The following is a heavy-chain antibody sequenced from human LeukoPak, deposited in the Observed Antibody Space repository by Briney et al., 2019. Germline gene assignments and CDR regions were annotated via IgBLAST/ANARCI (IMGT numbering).Heavy chain of an antibody. V-gene: IGHV3-23*01. CDR2: ISGSGGST. CDR1: GFTFSSYA. J-gene: IGHJ4*02. Sequence: GRSLRLSCAASGFTFSSYAMSWVRQAPGRGLEWVSAISGSGGSTYYADSVKGRFTISRDNSKNTLYLQMNSLRAEDTAVYYCAKAQQWLVGKDFDYWGQGTLVTVSS. CDR3: AKAQQWLVGKDFDY. D-gene: IGHD6-19*01.